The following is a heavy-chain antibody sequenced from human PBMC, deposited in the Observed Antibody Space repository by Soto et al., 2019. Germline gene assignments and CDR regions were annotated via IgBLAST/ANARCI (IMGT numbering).Heavy chain of an antibody. CDR2: IYYSGST. D-gene: IGHD2-2*01. CDR1: GGSISSSSYY. V-gene: IGHV4-39*01. CDR3: ARHVDALASWFDP. J-gene: IGHJ5*02. Sequence: SETLSLTCTVSGGSISSSSYYWGWIRQPPGKGLEWIGSIYYSGSTYYNPSLKSRVTISVDTSKNQFSLKLSSVTAADTAVYYCARHVDALASWFDPWGQGTLVTVSS.